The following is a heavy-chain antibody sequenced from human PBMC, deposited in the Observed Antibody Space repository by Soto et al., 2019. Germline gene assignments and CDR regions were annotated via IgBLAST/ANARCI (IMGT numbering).Heavy chain of an antibody. J-gene: IGHJ4*02. CDR1: GFTFSSYG. CDR3: AKLWGLGYYDSSGYYYGEPFDY. V-gene: IGHV3-30*18. D-gene: IGHD3-22*01. Sequence: QVQLVESGGGVVQPGRSLRLSCAASGFTFSSYGMHWVRQAPGKGLEWVAVISYDGSNKYYADSVKGRFTISRDNSKDTLYLQMNSLRGEDTAVYYCAKLWGLGYYDSSGYYYGEPFDYWGQGTLVTVSS. CDR2: ISYDGSNK.